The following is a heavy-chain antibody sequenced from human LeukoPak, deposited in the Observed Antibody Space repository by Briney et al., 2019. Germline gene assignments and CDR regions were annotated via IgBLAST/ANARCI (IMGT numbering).Heavy chain of an antibody. CDR3: ASMDPAPYGMDV. D-gene: IGHD3-10*01. CDR2: INHSGST. Sequence: SETLSLTCAVYGGSFSGCYWSWIRQPSGKGLEWIGEINHSGSTNYNPSLKSRVTISVDTSKNQFSLKLSSVTAADTAVYYCASMDPAPYGMDVWGQGTTVTVSS. V-gene: IGHV4-34*01. J-gene: IGHJ6*02. CDR1: GGSFSGCY.